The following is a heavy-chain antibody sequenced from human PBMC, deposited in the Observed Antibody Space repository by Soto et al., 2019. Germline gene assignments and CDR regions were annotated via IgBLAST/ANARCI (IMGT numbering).Heavy chain of an antibody. V-gene: IGHV3-30*18. CDR2: ISYDGSNK. J-gene: IGHJ6*03. CDR1: GFTFSSYG. CDR3: AKDPRRAMVQGDLYYYYYMDV. D-gene: IGHD3-10*01. Sequence: GGSLRLSCAASGFTFSSYGMHWVRQAPGKGLEWVAVISYDGSNKYYADSVKGRFTISRDNSKNTLYLQMNSLRAEDTAVYYCAKDPRRAMVQGDLYYYYYMDVWGKGTTVTVSS.